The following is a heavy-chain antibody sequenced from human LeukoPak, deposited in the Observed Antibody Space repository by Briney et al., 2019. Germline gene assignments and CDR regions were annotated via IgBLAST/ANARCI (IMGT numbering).Heavy chain of an antibody. V-gene: IGHV3-30*04. CDR3: AKGGYDFWSGYSDYYYYYYMDV. CDR1: GFTFSSYA. J-gene: IGHJ6*03. CDR2: ISSDGSKK. D-gene: IGHD3-3*01. Sequence: GGSLRLSCEVSGFTFSSYAMHCVRQAPGKGLEWVAVISSDGSKKDYADSVKGRFTISRDNSKNTLYLQMNSLRAEDTAVYYCAKGGYDFWSGYSDYYYYYYMDVWGKGTTVTVSS.